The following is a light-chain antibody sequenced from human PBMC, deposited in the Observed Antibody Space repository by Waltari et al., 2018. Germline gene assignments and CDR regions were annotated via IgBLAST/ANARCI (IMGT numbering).Light chain of an antibody. CDR2: DVS. CDR3: NSYLTSTSSVI. V-gene: IGLV2-14*03. CDR1: SSDIGPYNY. Sequence: QSALSQPASVSASPGQSITISCTETSSDIGPYNYVSWYQQHPGKAPKLVIYDVSQRPSAVSNSCSGYKSGNSASLTISGLQAEDEADYYCNSYLTSTSSVIFGGGTKLTVL. J-gene: IGLJ2*01.